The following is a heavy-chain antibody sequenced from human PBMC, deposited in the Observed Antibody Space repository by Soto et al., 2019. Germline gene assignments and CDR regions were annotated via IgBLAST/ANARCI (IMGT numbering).Heavy chain of an antibody. CDR3: ARWSGYDYYFDY. V-gene: IGHV1-3*01. D-gene: IGHD5-12*01. Sequence: QVQLVQSGAEVKKPGASVKVSCEASGYTFNNYAMHWVRQAPGQRLEWMGYISGGNGNTKYSEKLESRVAITRDTSASTDYLELSSLSSEDTAVYYCARWSGYDYYFDYWGQGTLVIVSS. CDR1: GYTFNNYA. CDR2: ISGGNGNT. J-gene: IGHJ4*02.